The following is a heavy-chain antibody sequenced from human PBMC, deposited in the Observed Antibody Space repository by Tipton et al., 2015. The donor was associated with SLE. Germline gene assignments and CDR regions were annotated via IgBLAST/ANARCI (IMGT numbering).Heavy chain of an antibody. J-gene: IGHJ4*02. V-gene: IGHV4-39*02. CDR1: GGSISGSNYY. CDR2: ITNNWNT. CDR3: VVCSPSSCSYFDY. D-gene: IGHD2-2*01. Sequence: TLSLTCTVSGGSISGSNYYWDWIRQPPGKGPEWIGRITNNWNTYYIPSLQSRVTMSVDTSKNHVSLKLSSVTAADTAVYYCVVCSPSSCSYFDYWGQGTLVTVSS.